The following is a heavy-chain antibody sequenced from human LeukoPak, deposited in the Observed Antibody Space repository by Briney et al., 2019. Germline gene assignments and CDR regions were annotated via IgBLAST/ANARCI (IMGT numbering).Heavy chain of an antibody. J-gene: IGHJ4*02. Sequence: PGGSLRLSCAASGFTFSSYEMNWVRQAPGKGLEWVSYISSSGSTIYYADSVKGRFTISRDNAKNSVYLQMNSLRAEDTAVYYCARYLAYSIGYWGQGTLVTVSS. CDR2: ISSSGSTI. CDR3: ARYLAYSIGY. V-gene: IGHV3-48*03. D-gene: IGHD4-11*01. CDR1: GFTFSSYE.